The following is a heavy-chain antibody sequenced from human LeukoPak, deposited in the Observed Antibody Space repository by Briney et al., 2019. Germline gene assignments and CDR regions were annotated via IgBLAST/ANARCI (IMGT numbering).Heavy chain of an antibody. CDR3: AKSLFTSATGTGRAFHI. D-gene: IGHD1-1*01. CDR1: GFTFSSYA. Sequence: GGSLRLSCAASGFTFSSYAMSWVRQAPGKGLEWVSAISGSGSSTYYADSVKGRFTISRDNSKNTLHLQMNSLRAGDTAEYYCAKSLFTSATGTGRAFHIWGQGTMVTVSS. V-gene: IGHV3-23*01. CDR2: ISGSGSST. J-gene: IGHJ3*02.